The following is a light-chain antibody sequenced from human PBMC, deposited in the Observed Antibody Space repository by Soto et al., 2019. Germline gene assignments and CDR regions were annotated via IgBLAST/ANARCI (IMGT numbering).Light chain of an antibody. CDR2: GAS. V-gene: IGKV3-20*01. Sequence: ELGITQSPANLSVSPGERATLSCWASQSVSSSHLAWYQQKRGQAPRLLIYGASSRATGIPDRFSGSGSGTDFTLTISRLEPEDFAVYYCQQYGSSPWTVGQGTKVDIK. CDR1: QSVSSSH. J-gene: IGKJ1*01. CDR3: QQYGSSPWT.